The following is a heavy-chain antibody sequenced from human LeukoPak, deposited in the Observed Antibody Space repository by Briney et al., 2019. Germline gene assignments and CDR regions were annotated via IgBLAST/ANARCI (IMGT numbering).Heavy chain of an antibody. J-gene: IGHJ6*03. CDR1: GYTFTGYY. CDR2: INPNSGGT. V-gene: IGHV1-2*02. CDR3: ARDPNSGWYVPYYYYYMDV. D-gene: IGHD6-19*01. Sequence: GASVKVSCKASGYTFTGYYMHWVRQAPGQGLEWMGWINPNSGGTNYAQKFQGRVTMTRDTSISTAYMELSRLRSDDTAVYYCARDPNSGWYVPYYYYYMDVWGKGTTVTVSS.